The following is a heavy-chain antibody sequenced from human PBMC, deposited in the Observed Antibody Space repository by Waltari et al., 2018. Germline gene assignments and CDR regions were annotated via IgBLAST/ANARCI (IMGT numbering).Heavy chain of an antibody. CDR1: GFTFSSYG. V-gene: IGHV3-30*02. D-gene: IGHD6-6*01. Sequence: QVQLVESGGGVVQPGGSLRLSCAASGFTFSSYGMHWVRQAAGKGLAWVGLMRYEGSNKCDAGSVRSRVSISKDSSKITLYLQMNSLRAEDTAVYDCAKNRLIAARPGGYVDYWGQGTLVTVAS. J-gene: IGHJ4*02. CDR2: MRYEGSNK. CDR3: AKNRLIAARPGGYVDY.